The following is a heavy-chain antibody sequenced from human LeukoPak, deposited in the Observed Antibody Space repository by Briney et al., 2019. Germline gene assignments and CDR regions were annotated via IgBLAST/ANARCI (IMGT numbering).Heavy chain of an antibody. J-gene: IGHJ6*04. D-gene: IGHD3-10*01. Sequence: GGSLRLSCAASGFAFSSYWMHWVRQVPGEGLLWVSRINRDESSTSYADSVKGRFTISRDNAKNTLHLQMNSLRAEDTAVYYCARGRGSGWFGEGGMDVWGKGTTVTVSS. CDR3: ARGRGSGWFGEGGMDV. V-gene: IGHV3-74*01. CDR1: GFAFSSYW. CDR2: INRDESST.